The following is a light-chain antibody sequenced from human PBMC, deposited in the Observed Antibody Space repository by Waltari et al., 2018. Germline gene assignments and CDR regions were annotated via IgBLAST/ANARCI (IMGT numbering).Light chain of an antibody. CDR3: QAWDSSTKV. Sequence: SYELTQPPSVSVSPGQTASITCSGDQSGDKYACWYQQKPGQSPVLVIYQDSKRPSGIPERFSGSNSGNTATLTISGTQAMDEADYYCQAWDSSTKVFGTGTKVTVL. CDR2: QDS. V-gene: IGLV3-1*01. CDR1: QSGDKY. J-gene: IGLJ1*01.